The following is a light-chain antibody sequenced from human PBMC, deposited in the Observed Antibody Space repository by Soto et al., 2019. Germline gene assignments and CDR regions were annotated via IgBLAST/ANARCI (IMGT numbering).Light chain of an antibody. CDR2: DVT. CDR3: CSYASSSSYV. J-gene: IGLJ1*01. V-gene: IGLV2-11*01. CDR1: SSDVGGYNY. Sequence: QSALTQPRSVSGSPGQSVTISCTGTSSDVGGYNYVSWYQQHPGKAPKFMIYDVTKRPSGVSNRFSGSKSGNTASLTISGLQAEDEADYYCCSYASSSSYVFGTGTKVTVL.